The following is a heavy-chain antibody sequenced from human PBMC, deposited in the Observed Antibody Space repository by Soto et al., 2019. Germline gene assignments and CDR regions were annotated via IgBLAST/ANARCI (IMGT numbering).Heavy chain of an antibody. CDR2: VKSGTSGGTV. Sequence: DVQLVESGGGLVEPGGSLRVSCTASGFSFYVAWMTWVRQAPGKGLEWLGRVKSGTSGGTVDYAAPVKGRFAISRDDSKNTVTLQMNSLKMEDTAVYYCVADVAEVGRGEFDYWGPGALVTVSS. D-gene: IGHD3-16*01. J-gene: IGHJ4*02. CDR3: VADVAEVGRGEFDY. V-gene: IGHV3-15*01. CDR1: GFSFYVAW.